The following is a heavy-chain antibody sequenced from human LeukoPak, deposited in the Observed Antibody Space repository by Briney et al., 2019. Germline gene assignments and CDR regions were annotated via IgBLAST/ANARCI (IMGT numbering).Heavy chain of an antibody. V-gene: IGHV1-2*02. Sequence: ASVKVSCKASGYTFTGYYMHWVRQAPGQGLEWMGWINPNSGGTNYAQKFQGRVTITTDESTSTAYMELSSLRSEDTAVYYCASAGGYSSSSYLFDYWGQGTLVTVSS. D-gene: IGHD6-6*01. CDR3: ASAGGYSSSSYLFDY. CDR1: GYTFTGYY. CDR2: INPNSGGT. J-gene: IGHJ4*02.